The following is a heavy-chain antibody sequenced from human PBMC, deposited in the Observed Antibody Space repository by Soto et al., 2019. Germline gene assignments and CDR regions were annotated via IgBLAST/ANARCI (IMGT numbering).Heavy chain of an antibody. CDR3: AKYSSSGGFDY. CDR1: GFTFSSYG. Sequence: GGSLRLSCAASGFTFSSYGMHWVRQAPGKGLEWVAVISYDGSKKYYADSVKGRFTISRDNSKNTLYLQMNSLRAEDTAVYYYAKYSSSGGFDYWGQGTLVTVSS. V-gene: IGHV3-30*18. J-gene: IGHJ4*02. CDR2: ISYDGSKK. D-gene: IGHD6-13*01.